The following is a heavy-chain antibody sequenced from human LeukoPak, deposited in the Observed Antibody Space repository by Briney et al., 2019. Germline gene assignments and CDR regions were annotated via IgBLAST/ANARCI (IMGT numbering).Heavy chain of an antibody. D-gene: IGHD1-26*01. CDR3: AKALQWELPDLD. V-gene: IGHV4-34*01. J-gene: IGHJ4*02. Sequence: SETLSLTCAVYGGSFSGYYWSWIRQPPGKGLEWIGEINHSGSTNYNPSLKSRVTISVDTSKNQFSLELSSVTAADTAVYYCAKALQWELPDLDWGQGTLVTVSS. CDR2: INHSGST. CDR1: GGSFSGYY.